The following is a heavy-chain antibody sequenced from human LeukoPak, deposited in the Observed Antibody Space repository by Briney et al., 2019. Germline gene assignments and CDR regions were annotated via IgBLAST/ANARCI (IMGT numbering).Heavy chain of an antibody. J-gene: IGHJ5*02. CDR2: IWFDESKA. CDR3: AKDLIGGNYRSLPDH. Sequence: PGGSLRLSCAASGFTFSGYAMYWVRQAPGKGLEWMAVIWFDESKAYYADSVKGRFTISRDNSKNTLFLQMNSLRVEDTAVYYCAKDLIGGNYRSLPDHWGQGTLVIVSS. CDR1: GFTFSGYA. V-gene: IGHV3-33*06. D-gene: IGHD1-26*01.